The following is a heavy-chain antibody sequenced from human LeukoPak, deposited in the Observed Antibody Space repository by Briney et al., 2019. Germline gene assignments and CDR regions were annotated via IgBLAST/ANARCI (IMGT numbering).Heavy chain of an antibody. CDR3: AKGGYYERPWYFDY. Sequence: GRTLRLSCAASGFTFSHYAIHWVRQAPGKGLEWLAVISFDGTNKFYAVSVKGRFTISRDNSKNALYLQMNSLRAEDTAVYYCAKGGYYERPWYFDYWGQGTLVTVSS. D-gene: IGHD3-22*01. J-gene: IGHJ4*02. CDR2: ISFDGTNK. CDR1: GFTFSHYA. V-gene: IGHV3-30*18.